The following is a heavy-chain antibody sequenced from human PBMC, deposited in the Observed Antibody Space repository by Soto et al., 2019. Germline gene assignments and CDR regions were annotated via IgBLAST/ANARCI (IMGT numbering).Heavy chain of an antibody. CDR3: ARERGGSSSSGAFDI. D-gene: IGHD6-6*01. CDR1: GYTFTSYH. Sequence: ASVKVSCKASGYTFTSYHMHWVRQAPGQGLEWMGIINPSGGSTSYAQKFQGRVTMTRDTSTSTVYMELSSLRSEDTAVYYCARERGGSSSSGAFDIWGQGTMVTVSS. J-gene: IGHJ3*02. V-gene: IGHV1-46*01. CDR2: INPSGGST.